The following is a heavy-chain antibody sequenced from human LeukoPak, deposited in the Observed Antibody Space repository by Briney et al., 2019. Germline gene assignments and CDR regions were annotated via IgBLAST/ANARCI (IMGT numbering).Heavy chain of an antibody. Sequence: SETLSLTCTVSGVSISSYYWSWIRQPAGKGLEWIGRIYTSGSTNYNPSLKSRVTMSVDTSKNQFSLKLSSVTAADTAVYYCARVRLTGDGAHFDYWGQGTLVTVSS. D-gene: IGHD7-27*01. J-gene: IGHJ4*02. CDR3: ARVRLTGDGAHFDY. V-gene: IGHV4-4*07. CDR1: GVSISSYY. CDR2: IYTSGST.